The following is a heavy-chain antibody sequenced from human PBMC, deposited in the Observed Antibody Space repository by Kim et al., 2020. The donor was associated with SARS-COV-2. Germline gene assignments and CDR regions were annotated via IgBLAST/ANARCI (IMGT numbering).Heavy chain of an antibody. CDR2: ISAYNGNT. CDR3: ARAAYYYDSSGYLYYDYYYMDV. D-gene: IGHD3-22*01. CDR1: GYTFTSYG. V-gene: IGHV1-18*01. Sequence: ASVKVSCKASGYTFTSYGISWVRQAPGQGLEWMGWISAYNGNTNYAQKLQGRVTMTTDTSTSTAYMELRSLRSDDTAVYYCARAAYYYDSSGYLYYDYYYMDVWGKGTTVTVSS. J-gene: IGHJ6*03.